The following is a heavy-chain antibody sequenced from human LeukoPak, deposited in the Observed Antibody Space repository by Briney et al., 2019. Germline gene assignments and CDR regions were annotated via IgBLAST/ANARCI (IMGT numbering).Heavy chain of an antibody. CDR1: SDSISSYY. D-gene: IGHD3-22*01. Sequence: PSETLSLTCTVSSDSISSYYWSWIRQSPEKGLDWIGYFYYSGSTNYNPSLKSRVTISVDTSKNQFSLKLSSVTAADTAVYYCARIYYYDSSGPFDYWGQGTLVTVSS. J-gene: IGHJ4*02. V-gene: IGHV4-59*08. CDR2: FYYSGST. CDR3: ARIYYYDSSGPFDY.